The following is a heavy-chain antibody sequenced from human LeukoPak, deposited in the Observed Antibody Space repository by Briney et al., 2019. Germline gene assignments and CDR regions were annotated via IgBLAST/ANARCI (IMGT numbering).Heavy chain of an antibody. CDR1: GYNFRNHW. V-gene: IGHV5-51*01. D-gene: IGHD1-26*01. CDR3: ARQAYYSGSYLDAFDI. CDR2: IYPVDSDA. J-gene: IGHJ3*02. Sequence: GESLKISCKASGYNFRNHWIGWVRQMPGKGLEYMGIIYPVDSDARYSPSFRGQVTMSADMSINTAYLQWSSLKASDTAMYYCARQAYYSGSYLDAFDIWGQGTMVTVSS.